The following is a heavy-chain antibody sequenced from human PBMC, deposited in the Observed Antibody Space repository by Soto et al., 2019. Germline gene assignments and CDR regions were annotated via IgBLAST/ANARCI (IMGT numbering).Heavy chain of an antibody. V-gene: IGHV3-23*01. CDR1: GFTFSSYA. D-gene: IGHD3-10*01. J-gene: IGHJ4*02. CDR2: ISGSGGIT. CDR3: AKHLWVGELSN. Sequence: EVQLLESGGGLVQPGGSLRLSCAASGFTFSSYAMSWVRQAPGKGLEWVSAISGSGGITYYADSVKGRFTVSRDNSKNTLYLQMNSLRAEDTAVYYCAKHLWVGELSNWGQGTLVTVSS.